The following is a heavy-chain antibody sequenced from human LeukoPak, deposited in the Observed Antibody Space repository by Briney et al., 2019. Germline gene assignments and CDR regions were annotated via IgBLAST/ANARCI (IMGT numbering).Heavy chain of an antibody. Sequence: GGSLRLSCAASGFTFSSYGMHWVRQAPGKGLEWVAVISYDGSNKYYADSVRGRFTISRDNSKNTLYLQMNSLGAEDTAVYYCARTYYYDSSGYGMDVWGQGTTVTVSS. CDR2: ISYDGSNK. CDR3: ARTYYYDSSGYGMDV. V-gene: IGHV3-30*03. CDR1: GFTFSSYG. J-gene: IGHJ6*02. D-gene: IGHD3-22*01.